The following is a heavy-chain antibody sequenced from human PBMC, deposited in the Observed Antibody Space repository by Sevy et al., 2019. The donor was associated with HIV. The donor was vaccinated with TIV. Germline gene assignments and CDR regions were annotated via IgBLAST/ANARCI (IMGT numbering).Heavy chain of an antibody. D-gene: IGHD3-10*01. Sequence: GGSLRLSCAASGFTVSSNYMSWVRQAPGKGLEWVSVIYSGGSTHYADPVKGRFTITRDNSKNTLYLQMNSLRAEDTAVYYCARESGLGYYGPYGMDVWGQGTTVTVSS. CDR3: ARESGLGYYGPYGMDV. CDR2: IYSGGST. V-gene: IGHV3-53*01. J-gene: IGHJ6*02. CDR1: GFTVSSNY.